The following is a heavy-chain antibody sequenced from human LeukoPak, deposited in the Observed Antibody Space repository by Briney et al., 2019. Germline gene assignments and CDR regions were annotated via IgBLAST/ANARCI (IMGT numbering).Heavy chain of an antibody. V-gene: IGHV4-34*01. CDR2: INHSGST. D-gene: IGHD1-14*01. Sequence: PSETLSLTCAVYGGSFSGYYWSWIRQPPGKGLEWIGEINHSGSTNYNPSLKSRVTISVDTSKNQFSLKLSSVTAADTAVYYCALYSLPSPLTGPNDAFDIWGQGTMVTVSS. J-gene: IGHJ3*02. CDR3: ALYSLPSPLTGPNDAFDI. CDR1: GGSFSGYY.